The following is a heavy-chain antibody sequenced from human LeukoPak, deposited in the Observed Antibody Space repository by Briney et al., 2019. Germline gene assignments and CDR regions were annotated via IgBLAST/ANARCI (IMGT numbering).Heavy chain of an antibody. D-gene: IGHD2-15*01. CDR2: IKQDGSVK. CDR3: ARDTPLGCFDY. J-gene: IGHJ4*02. CDR1: GFTSSSSW. Sequence: GGSLRLSCAASGFTSSSSWMSWVRQAPGKGLEWVANIKQDGSVKFYADSMKGRFTISRDNAKNSLYLQMNSLRTEDTAVYYCARDTPLGCFDYWGQGTLVTVSS. V-gene: IGHV3-7*01.